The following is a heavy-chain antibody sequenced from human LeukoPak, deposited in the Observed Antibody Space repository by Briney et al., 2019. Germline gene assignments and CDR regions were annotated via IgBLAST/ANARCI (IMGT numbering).Heavy chain of an antibody. J-gene: IGHJ6*03. D-gene: IGHD6-13*01. Sequence: GGSLRLSCAASGFTFSSYTMNWVRQAPGKGLEWVSSIIITGSYIYYADSVKGRFTISRDNAKSSLFLQMNSLRAENTGVYYCASDSSSSPAYYHYYMDAWGKGTTVTVSS. CDR1: GFTFSSYT. V-gene: IGHV3-21*01. CDR3: ASDSSSSPAYYHYYMDA. CDR2: IIITGSYI.